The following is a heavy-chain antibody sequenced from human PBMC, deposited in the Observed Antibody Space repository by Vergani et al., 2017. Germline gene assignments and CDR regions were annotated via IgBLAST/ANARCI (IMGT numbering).Heavy chain of an antibody. D-gene: IGHD1-26*01. CDR2: IYTSGST. J-gene: IGHJ3*02. Sequence: QVQLQESGPGLVKPSQTLSLTCTVSGGSISSGSYYWSWIRQPAGEGLEWIGRIYTSGSTNYNPSLRSRFTISVDTSKNHFSLKLSSVAAADPAVYYCARWGLVIVGAGIGAFDIWGQGTMVTVSS. CDR1: GGSISSGSYY. V-gene: IGHV4-61*02. CDR3: ARWGLVIVGAGIGAFDI.